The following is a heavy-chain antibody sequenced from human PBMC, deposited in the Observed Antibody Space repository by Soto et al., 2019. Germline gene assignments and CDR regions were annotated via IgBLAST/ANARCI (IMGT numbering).Heavy chain of an antibody. CDR1: GYTFTSYA. J-gene: IGHJ3*02. Sequence: GGSVKVSCKASGYTFTSYAMHLVRQAPGQRLEWMGWINAGNGNTKYSQKFQGRVTITRDPSASTAYMELSSPRSEDTAVYYCARSSCSGGSCYFRFDIWGQGTMVTVSS. CDR3: ARSSCSGGSCYFRFDI. CDR2: INAGNGNT. D-gene: IGHD2-15*01. V-gene: IGHV1-3*01.